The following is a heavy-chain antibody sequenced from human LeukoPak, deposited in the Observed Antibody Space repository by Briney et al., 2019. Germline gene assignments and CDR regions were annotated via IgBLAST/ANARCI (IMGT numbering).Heavy chain of an antibody. Sequence: SETLSLTCTVSGGSISSYYWSWIRQPPGKGLEWIGYIYYSGSTNYNPSLKSRVTISVDTSKNQFSLKLSSVTAADTAVYYCARLGRSSFFWREGNWFDPWGQGTLVTVSS. CDR3: ARLGRSSFFWREGNWFDP. CDR1: GGSISSYY. CDR2: IYYSGST. D-gene: IGHD6-6*01. V-gene: IGHV4-59*08. J-gene: IGHJ5*02.